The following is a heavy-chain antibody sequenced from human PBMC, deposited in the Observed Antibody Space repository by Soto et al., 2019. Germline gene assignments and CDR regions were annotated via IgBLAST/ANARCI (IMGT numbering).Heavy chain of an antibody. Sequence: PSETLSLTCTVSGGSISSYYWSWIRQPPGKGLEWIGYIYYSGSTNYNPSLKSRVTISVDTSKNQFSLKLSSVTAADTAVHYCARLWYYYDSSGYYQGYFDYWGQGTLVTVSS. CDR3: ARLWYYYDSSGYYQGYFDY. J-gene: IGHJ4*02. CDR2: IYYSGST. D-gene: IGHD3-22*01. CDR1: GGSISSYY. V-gene: IGHV4-59*01.